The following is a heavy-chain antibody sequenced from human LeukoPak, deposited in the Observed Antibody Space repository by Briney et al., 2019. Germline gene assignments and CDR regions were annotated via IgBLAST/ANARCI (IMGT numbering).Heavy chain of an antibody. Sequence: GGSLRLSCSASGFTFSDYWMMWVRQAPGKGLEWVGNIRQDDSEKNYVDSVKGRFTISRDNSKNTLYLQINSLRAEDTAVYYCAKRWSGYYGSGSYFSWGQGTLVTVSS. CDR1: GFTFSDYW. V-gene: IGHV3-7*03. CDR2: IRQDDSEK. CDR3: AKRWSGYYGSGSYFS. J-gene: IGHJ4*02. D-gene: IGHD3-10*01.